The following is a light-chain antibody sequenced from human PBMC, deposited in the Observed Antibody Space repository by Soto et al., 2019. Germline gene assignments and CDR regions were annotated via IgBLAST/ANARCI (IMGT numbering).Light chain of an antibody. V-gene: IGKV3D-15*01. CDR2: GTS. CDR1: QSVGSN. J-gene: IGKJ5*01. Sequence: ETVMTQSPATLSLFPGERATLSCRASQSVGSNLAWYQQKPGQAPRILIYGTSTRATGIPDRFSGSGSGTEFTLTISSLQSEDFAVYYCQQSNNWPPITFGQGT. CDR3: QQSNNWPPIT.